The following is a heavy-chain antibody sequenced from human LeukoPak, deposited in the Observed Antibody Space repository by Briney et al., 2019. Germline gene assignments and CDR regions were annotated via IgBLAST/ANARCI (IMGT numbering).Heavy chain of an antibody. D-gene: IGHD2-21*02. J-gene: IGHJ3*01. Sequence: SETLSLTCTVSGGSLYSYSWHWIRQPPGKGLEWIGFGTNYNPSLKTRVTISVDMSKNQFSLSLNSVTAADTAVYYCARRLRTLDCGGDCYSSFDLWGQGTMVTVSS. CDR2: GT. CDR1: GGSLYSYS. V-gene: IGHV4-59*01. CDR3: ARRLRTLDCGGDCYSSFDL.